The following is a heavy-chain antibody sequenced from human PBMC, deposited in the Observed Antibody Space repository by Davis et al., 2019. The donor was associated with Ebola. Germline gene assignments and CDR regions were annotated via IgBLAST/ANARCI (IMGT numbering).Heavy chain of an antibody. CDR2: IYYSGST. V-gene: IGHV4-59*08. CDR3: ARHTLYTPFDY. CDR1: GGSISSYY. J-gene: IGHJ4*02. D-gene: IGHD4-11*01. Sequence: PSETLSLTCTVSGGSISSYYWSWIRQPPGKGLEWIGYIYYSGSTNYNPSLKSRVTISVDTSKNQFSLKLSSVTAADTAVYYCARHTLYTPFDYWGQGTLVTVSS.